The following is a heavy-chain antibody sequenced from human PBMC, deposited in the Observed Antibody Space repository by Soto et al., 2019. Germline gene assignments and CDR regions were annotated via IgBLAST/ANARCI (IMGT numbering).Heavy chain of an antibody. D-gene: IGHD1-26*01. Sequence: TGGSLRLSCAASGFTFSSYGMHWVRQAPGKGLEWVAVIWYDGSNKYYADSVKGRFTISRDNSKNTLYLQMNSLRAEDTAVYCCAREGARTFYGMDVWGQGTTVTVSS. CDR1: GFTFSSYG. V-gene: IGHV3-33*01. J-gene: IGHJ6*02. CDR2: IWYDGSNK. CDR3: AREGARTFYGMDV.